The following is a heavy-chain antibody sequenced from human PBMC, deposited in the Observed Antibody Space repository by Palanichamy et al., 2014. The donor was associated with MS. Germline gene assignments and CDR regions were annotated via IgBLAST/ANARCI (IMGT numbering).Heavy chain of an antibody. CDR1: GFTFSTYS. Sequence: VQLEESGGGLVKPGGSLRLSCAASGFTFSTYSMNWVRQAPGKGLEWVSSISTSSRYIYYADSVKGRFIISRDSAKNSLYLQMNSLRADDTAVYYCARDLRVPTDAFDIWGQGTMVTVSS. CDR3: ARDLRVPTDAFDI. V-gene: IGHV3-21*01. CDR2: ISTSSRYI. J-gene: IGHJ3*02.